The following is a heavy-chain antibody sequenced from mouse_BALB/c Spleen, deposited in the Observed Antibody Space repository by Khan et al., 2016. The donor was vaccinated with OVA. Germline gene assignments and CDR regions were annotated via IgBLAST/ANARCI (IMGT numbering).Heavy chain of an antibody. V-gene: IGHV3-2*02. J-gene: IGHJ4*01. CDR1: GYSITSDYA. CDR2: INYSGST. D-gene: IGHD1-1*02. Sequence: EVQLVETGPGLVNPSQSLSLTCTVTGYSITSDYAWNWIRQFPGNKLEWMGYINYSGSTTYNPALKSRISITRDTSKNQFFLQLNSVTTEESTTCYCARGGTRYNYPMDYWGQGTSVTVSS. CDR3: ARGGTRYNYPMDY.